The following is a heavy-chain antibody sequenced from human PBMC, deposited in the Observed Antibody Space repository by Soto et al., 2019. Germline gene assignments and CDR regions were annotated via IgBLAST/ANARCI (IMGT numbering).Heavy chain of an antibody. Sequence: QVQLVQSGAEVKKPGSSVKVSCKASGGTFSSYAISWVRQAPGQGLEWMGGIIPIFGTANYAQKFQGRVTITADESTSTAYMELSSLRSEDTAVYYCARDNGYDPEGVGRWRCDYWGQGTLVTVSS. CDR1: GGTFSSYA. CDR2: IIPIFGTA. J-gene: IGHJ4*02. CDR3: ARDNGYDPEGVGRWRCDY. V-gene: IGHV1-69*01. D-gene: IGHD5-18*01.